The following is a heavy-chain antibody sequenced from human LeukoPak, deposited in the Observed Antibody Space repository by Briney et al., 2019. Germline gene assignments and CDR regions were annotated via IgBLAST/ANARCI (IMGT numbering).Heavy chain of an antibody. CDR3: AKDGSGSYYYFDY. CDR1: GFSFSDYS. Sequence: GGSLRLSCVASGFSFSDYSMNWVRQAPGKGLEWVSFISSSSNTIYYADSVKGRFTISRDNAKNSLSLQMNSLRAEDTAVYYCAKDGSGSYYYFDYWGQGTLVTVSS. J-gene: IGHJ4*02. CDR2: ISSSSNTI. D-gene: IGHD1-26*01. V-gene: IGHV3-48*01.